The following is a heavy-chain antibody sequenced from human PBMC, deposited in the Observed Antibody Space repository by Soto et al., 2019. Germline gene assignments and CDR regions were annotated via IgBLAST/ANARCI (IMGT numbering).Heavy chain of an antibody. CDR2: IIPIFGTA. J-gene: IGHJ6*02. V-gene: IGHV1-69*12. CDR3: AGTVRFLEWLPPGECYYGVDV. D-gene: IGHD3-3*01. Sequence: QVQLVQSGAEVKKPGSSVKVSCKASGGTFSSYAISWVRQAPGQGLAWMGGIIPIFGTANYAQKFQGRVTITADESTSTAYMEPSSLRSEDTAVYYSAGTVRFLEWLPPGECYYGVDVWGQGTTVTVSS. CDR1: GGTFSSYA.